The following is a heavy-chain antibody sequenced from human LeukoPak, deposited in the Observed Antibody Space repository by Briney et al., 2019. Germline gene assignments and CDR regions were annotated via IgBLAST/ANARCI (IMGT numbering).Heavy chain of an antibody. CDR2: IYYSGST. CDR1: GGSISSYY. J-gene: IGHJ4*02. CDR3: ARDQYYFDY. Sequence: SETLSLTCTVSGGSISSYYWSWIRQPPGKGLEWIGYIYYSGSTNYNPSLKSRVTISVDTSKNQFSLKLSSVTAADTAVYYCARDQYYFDYWGRGTLVTVSS. V-gene: IGHV4-59*12.